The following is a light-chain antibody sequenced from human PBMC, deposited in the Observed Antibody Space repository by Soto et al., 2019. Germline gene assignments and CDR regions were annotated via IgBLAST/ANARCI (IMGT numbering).Light chain of an antibody. V-gene: IGKV3-15*01. CDR2: GAS. Sequence: EIVMTQSPATLSVSPGERAILSCRASQSVSSNLAWYQQKPGQAPRLLIYGASTRATGIPARFSGSGSGTEFTLTICSLQSEDFAVYYCQQYNNWPPWTFGQGTKVEIK. J-gene: IGKJ1*01. CDR3: QQYNNWPPWT. CDR1: QSVSSN.